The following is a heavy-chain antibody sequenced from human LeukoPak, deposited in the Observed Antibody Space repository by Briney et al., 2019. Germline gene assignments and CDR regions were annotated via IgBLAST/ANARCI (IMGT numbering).Heavy chain of an antibody. V-gene: IGHV4-39*01. D-gene: IGHD4-23*01. J-gene: IGHJ4*02. CDR1: GGSISSSSYY. CDR3: ASPGYGGNSGVIDY. Sequence: SETLSLTCTVSGGSISSSSYYWGWIRQPPGKGLEWIGSIYYSGSTYYNPSLKNRVTISVDTSKNQFSLKLSSVTAADTAVYYCASPGYGGNSGVIDYWGQGTLVTVSS. CDR2: IYYSGST.